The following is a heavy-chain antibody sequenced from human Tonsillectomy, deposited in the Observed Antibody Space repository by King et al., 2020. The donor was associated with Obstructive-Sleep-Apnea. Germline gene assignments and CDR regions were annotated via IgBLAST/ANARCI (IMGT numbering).Heavy chain of an antibody. V-gene: IGHV4-4*02. Sequence: QLQESGPGLVKPSGTLSLTCAVSGGSISSSNWWSWVRQPPGKGLEWIGEIYHSGSTNYNPSLKSRVTISVDKSKNQFSLKLRSVTAADTAVYSCASHIRPAPNILFFDYWGQGTLVTVSS. CDR2: IYHSGST. J-gene: IGHJ4*02. CDR1: GGSISSSNW. D-gene: IGHD3-3*01. CDR3: ASHIRPAPNILFFDY.